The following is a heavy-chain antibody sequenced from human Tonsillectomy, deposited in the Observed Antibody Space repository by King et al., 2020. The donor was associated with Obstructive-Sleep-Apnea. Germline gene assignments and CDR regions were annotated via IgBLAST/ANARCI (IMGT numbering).Heavy chain of an antibody. CDR3: ARVVSLGYFDWFAGHNWFDP. D-gene: IGHD3-9*01. CDR2: ISAYNGNT. CDR1: GYTFTSYG. V-gene: IGHV1-18*01. Sequence: VQLVESGAEVKKPGASVKVSCKASGYTFTSYGISWVRQAPGQGLEWMGWISAYNGNTNYAQKLQGRVTMTTDTSTSTAYMELRSLRSDDTAVYYCARVVSLGYFDWFAGHNWFDPWGQGTLGTVSS. J-gene: IGHJ5*02.